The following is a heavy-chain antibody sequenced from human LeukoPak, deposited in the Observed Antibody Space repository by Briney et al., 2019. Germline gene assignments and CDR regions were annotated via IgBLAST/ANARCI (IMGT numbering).Heavy chain of an antibody. CDR3: ARVYSRENYFDY. J-gene: IGHJ4*02. CDR1: GFTFSSYEM. D-gene: IGHD5-18*01. V-gene: IGHV4-4*02. Sequence: PGGSLRLSCAASGFTFSSYEMNWVRQAPGKGLEWIGEIYHSGSTNYNPSLKSRVTISVDKSTNQFSLKLSSVTAADTAVYYCARVYSRENYFDYWGQGTLVTVSS. CDR2: IYHSGST.